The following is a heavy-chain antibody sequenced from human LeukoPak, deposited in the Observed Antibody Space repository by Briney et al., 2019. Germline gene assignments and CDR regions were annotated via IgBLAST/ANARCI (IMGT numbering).Heavy chain of an antibody. D-gene: IGHD5-24*01. CDR2: INQDGSEK. CDR1: GLIFRSYW. Sequence: PGGSLRLPCEVSGLIFRSYWMSWVRQAPGKGLEWVANINQDGSEKYFVDSVRGRFTISRDNAKNLLHLQMNTLRAEDTAVYYCARERDGRFFDYWGQGTLVTVSS. J-gene: IGHJ4*02. V-gene: IGHV3-7*01. CDR3: ARERDGRFFDY.